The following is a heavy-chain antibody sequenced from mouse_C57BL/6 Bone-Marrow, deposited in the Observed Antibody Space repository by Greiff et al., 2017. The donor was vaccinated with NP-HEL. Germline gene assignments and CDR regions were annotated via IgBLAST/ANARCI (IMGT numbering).Heavy chain of an antibody. V-gene: IGHV1-80*01. CDR1: GYAFSSYW. CDR2: IYPGDGDT. J-gene: IGHJ2*01. Sequence: VKLQESGAELVKPGASVKISCKASGYAFSSYWMNWVKQRPGKGLEWIGQIYPGDGDTNYNGKFKGKATLTADKSSSTAYMQLSSLTSEDSAVYFCARPSFITTVVGGYFDYWGQGTTLTVSS. CDR3: ARPSFITTVVGGYFDY. D-gene: IGHD1-1*01.